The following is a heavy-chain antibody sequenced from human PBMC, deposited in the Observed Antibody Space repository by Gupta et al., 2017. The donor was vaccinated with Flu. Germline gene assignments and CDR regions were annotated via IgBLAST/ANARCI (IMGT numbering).Heavy chain of an antibody. CDR2: IKSKTDGGTT. D-gene: IGHD1-26*01. CDR3: TSTFTGSYYPGGNYYGMDV. J-gene: IGHJ6*02. Sequence: EVQLVESGGGLVKPGGSLRLSCAASGFTFSNAWMSWVRQAPGKWVGRIKSKTDGGTTDYAAPVKGRFTISRDDSKNTLYLQTNSLKTEDTAVYYCTSTFTGSYYPGGNYYGMDVWGQETTVTVPS. CDR1: GFTFSNAW. V-gene: IGHV3-15*01.